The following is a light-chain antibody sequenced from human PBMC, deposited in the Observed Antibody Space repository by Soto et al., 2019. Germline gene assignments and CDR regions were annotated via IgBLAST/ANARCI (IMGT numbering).Light chain of an antibody. CDR1: QSVSRY. CDR2: DTS. CDR3: QQRFSWPPT. V-gene: IGKV3-11*01. Sequence: EIGLTQSPATLSLSPGERATLSCRASQSVSRYLAWYQQKPGQAPRLVIHDTSTRATGVPDTFSGSGSGTELTLIISTLEPEDFATYYCQQRFSWPPTFGGGTHIEIK. J-gene: IGKJ4*01.